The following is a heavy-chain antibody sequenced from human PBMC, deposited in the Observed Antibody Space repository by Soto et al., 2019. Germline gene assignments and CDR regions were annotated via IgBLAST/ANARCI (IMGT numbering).Heavy chain of an antibody. CDR2: IYYSGST. D-gene: IGHD3-10*01. V-gene: IGHV4-59*01. CDR3: ARAPRGNYGYPSYFDY. J-gene: IGHJ4*02. Sequence: QVQLQESGPGLVKPSETLSLTCTVSGGSISSYYWSWIRQPPGKGLEWIGYIYYSGSTNYNPSLKRRFTISVDTSKNQFSLKLSSVTAADTAVYYCARAPRGNYGYPSYFDYWGQGTLVTVSS. CDR1: GGSISSYY.